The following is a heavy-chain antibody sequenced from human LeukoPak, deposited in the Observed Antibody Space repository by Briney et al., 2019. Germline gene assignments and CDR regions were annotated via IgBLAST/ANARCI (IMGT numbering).Heavy chain of an antibody. Sequence: ASVKVSCKASGYTFTSYGISWVRQAPGQGLEWMGWISAYNGNTNYAQKFQGRVTMTRNTSISTAYMELSSLRSEDTAVYYCARGHDYGDYTFDYWGQGTLVTVSS. V-gene: IGHV1-18*01. CDR3: ARGHDYGDYTFDY. J-gene: IGHJ4*02. CDR1: GYTFTSYG. D-gene: IGHD4-17*01. CDR2: ISAYNGNT.